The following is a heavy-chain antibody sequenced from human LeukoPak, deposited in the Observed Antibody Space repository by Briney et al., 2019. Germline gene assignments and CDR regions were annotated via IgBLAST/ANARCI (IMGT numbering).Heavy chain of an antibody. CDR2: ISSYSNYA. V-gene: IGHV3-21*06. CDR1: GFIFSSYS. Sequence: NPGGSLRLSCSASGFIFSSYSMNWVRQAPGKGLEWVSSISSYSNYAYYADSLKGRFTISRDNAKNSLYLQMNSLRAEDTAVYHCARSRTTVTKDALDYWGQGTLVTVSS. CDR3: ARSRTTVTKDALDY. D-gene: IGHD4-17*01. J-gene: IGHJ4*02.